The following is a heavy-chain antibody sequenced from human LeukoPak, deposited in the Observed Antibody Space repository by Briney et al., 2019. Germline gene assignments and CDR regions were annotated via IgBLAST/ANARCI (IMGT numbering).Heavy chain of an antibody. J-gene: IGHJ4*02. Sequence: SVKVSCKASGGTFSSYAISWVRRAPGQGLGWMGGIIPIFGTANYAQKFQGRVTITADESTSTAYMELSSLRSEDTAVYYCASYGSGSYLNDYWGQGTLVTVSS. CDR3: ASYGSGSYLNDY. CDR1: GGTFSSYA. CDR2: IIPIFGTA. V-gene: IGHV1-69*13. D-gene: IGHD3-10*01.